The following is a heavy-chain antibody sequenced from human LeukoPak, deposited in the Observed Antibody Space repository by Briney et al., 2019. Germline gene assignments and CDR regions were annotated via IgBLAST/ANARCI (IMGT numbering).Heavy chain of an antibody. CDR3: ARGLPPVMKYYFDY. D-gene: IGHD4-11*01. J-gene: IGHJ4*02. Sequence: GGSLRLSCAASGFTFSSYDMHWVRQAPGKGLEWVAVMWYDGSNKYYADSVKGRFTISRDDSKNTLYLQMNSLRAEDTAMYYCARGLPPVMKYYFDYWGQGTLVTVSS. V-gene: IGHV3-33*08. CDR2: MWYDGSNK. CDR1: GFTFSSYD.